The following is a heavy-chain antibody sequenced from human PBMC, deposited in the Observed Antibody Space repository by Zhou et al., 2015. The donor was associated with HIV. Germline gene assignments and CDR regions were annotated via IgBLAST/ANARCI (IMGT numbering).Heavy chain of an antibody. J-gene: IGHJ3*02. V-gene: IGHV1-8*01. CDR1: GYTFTSYD. Sequence: QVQLVQSGAEVKKPGASVKVSCKASGYTFTSYDINWVRQATGQGLEWMGWMNPNSGNTGYAQKFQGRVTMTRNTSISTAYMELSSLRSEDTAVYYCARVGEYYYDTPDAFDIWGQGTMVTVSS. CDR2: MNPNSGNT. CDR3: ARVGEYYYDTPDAFDI. D-gene: IGHD3-22*01.